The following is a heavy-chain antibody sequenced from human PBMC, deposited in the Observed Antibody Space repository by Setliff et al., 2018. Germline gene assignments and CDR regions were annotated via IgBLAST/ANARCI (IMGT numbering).Heavy chain of an antibody. V-gene: IGHV4-59*01. D-gene: IGHD3-9*01. CDR1: GGSISSYY. CDR2: IYYSGST. CDR3: ARGVLRYFDWLLSGDAFDI. J-gene: IGHJ3*02. Sequence: SETLSLTCTVSGGSISSYYWSWIRQPPGKGLEWIGYIYYSGSTNYNPSLKSRVTISVDTSKNQFSLKLSSVTAADTAVYYCARGVLRYFDWLLSGDAFDIWVQGTMVTVSS.